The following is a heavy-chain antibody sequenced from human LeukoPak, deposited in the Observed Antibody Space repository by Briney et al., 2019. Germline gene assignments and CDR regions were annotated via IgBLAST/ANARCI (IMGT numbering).Heavy chain of an antibody. CDR2: IYYSGST. CDR1: GGSISSYY. CDR3: ARGRSTRKYYFDY. Sequence: PSETQSLTCTVSGGSISSYYWSWIRQPPGKGLEWIGYIYYSGSTNYNPSLKSRVTISVDTSKNQFSLKLSSVTAADTAVYYCARGRSTRKYYFDYWGQGTLVTVSS. V-gene: IGHV4-59*01. J-gene: IGHJ4*02. D-gene: IGHD2-2*01.